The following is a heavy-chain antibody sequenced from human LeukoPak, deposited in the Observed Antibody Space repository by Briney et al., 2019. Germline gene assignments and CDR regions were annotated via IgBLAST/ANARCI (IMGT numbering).Heavy chain of an antibody. CDR1: GGSISPYY. D-gene: IGHD6-13*01. J-gene: IGHJ4*02. V-gene: IGHV4-59*08. CDR3: ARHHPKGYSSAWYYFDF. Sequence: PSETLSLTCSVSGGSISPYYWGWIRQPPGKGMEWIAYIYYTGDTNYNPSLKSRVTISVDTSKNQFSLTLSSVTAADTAVYYCARHHPKGYSSAWYYFDFWGQGSLVTVSS. CDR2: IYYTGDT.